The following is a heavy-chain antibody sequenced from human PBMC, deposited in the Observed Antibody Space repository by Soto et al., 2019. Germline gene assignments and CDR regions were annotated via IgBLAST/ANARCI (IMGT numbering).Heavy chain of an antibody. CDR1: GDSISSYY. D-gene: IGHD6-13*01. CDR3: ASSNIAAAGFYYYGMDV. V-gene: IGHV4-59*01. J-gene: IGHJ6*02. CDR2: IYYRGSS. Sequence: QVQLQESGPGLVKPSETLSFTCTVSGDSISSYYWSWIRQPPGKGLEWIAYIYYRGSSNYNTSLKSRVTISVDTSKNQFSLNLSSVSAADTAVYYCASSNIAAAGFYYYGMDVWGRGTTVTVSS.